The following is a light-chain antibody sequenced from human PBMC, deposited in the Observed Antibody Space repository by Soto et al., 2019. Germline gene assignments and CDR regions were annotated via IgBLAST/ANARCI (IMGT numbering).Light chain of an antibody. CDR1: SSDIGSYNY. CDR2: EVT. J-gene: IGLJ3*02. CDR3: CSYRSSRTWV. Sequence: QSALTQPASVSGSPGQSITISCTGTSSDIGSYNYVSWYQQCPGKAPRLLIYEVTNRPSGVSNRFSGSKSGNTASLTISGLQAEDDADYYCCSYRSSRTWVFGGATNLTVL. V-gene: IGLV2-14*01.